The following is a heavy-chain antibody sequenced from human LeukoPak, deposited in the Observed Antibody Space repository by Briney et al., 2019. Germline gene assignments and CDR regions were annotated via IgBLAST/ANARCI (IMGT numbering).Heavy chain of an antibody. V-gene: IGHV6-1*01. Sequence: SPTLSLTFALSGDAVSTNKATWSWLRQSPARGLEWLGSTYYRSQWYNDHAVTGKSRITITPDTSTNQFSLPLTSVTPDDTAVYYCVRLVGNSWLDYWGQGTLVTVSS. CDR3: VRLVGNSWLDY. CDR2: TYYRSQWYN. J-gene: IGHJ4*02. CDR1: GDAVSTNKAT. D-gene: IGHD6-13*01.